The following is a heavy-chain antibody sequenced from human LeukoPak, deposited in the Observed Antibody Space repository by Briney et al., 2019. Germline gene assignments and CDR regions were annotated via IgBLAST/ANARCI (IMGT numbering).Heavy chain of an antibody. V-gene: IGHV4-39*01. Sequence: PSETLSLTCTVSGGSISSSSYYWGWIRQPPGKGLEWIGSIYYSGSTYYNPPLKSRVTISVDTSKNQFSLKLSSVTAADTAVYYCARQAPTSSSWYVAAQRGWYYFDYWGQGTLVTVSS. CDR3: ARQAPTSSSWYVAAQRGWYYFDY. J-gene: IGHJ4*02. CDR2: IYYSGST. D-gene: IGHD6-13*01. CDR1: GGSISSSSYY.